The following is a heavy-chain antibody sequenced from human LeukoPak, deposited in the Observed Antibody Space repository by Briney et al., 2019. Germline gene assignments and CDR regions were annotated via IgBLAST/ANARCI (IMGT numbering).Heavy chain of an antibody. CDR1: GITFSTSG. Sequence: PGGSLRLSCAASGITFSTSGMHWVRQAPGRGLEWVAFMRHDGSNEKYADSVKGRFTISRDNSKNTLYLQMNSLIVEDTAVYYCAKDRTVVVAAYGGGFDPWGQGTLVTVSS. CDR2: MRHDGSNE. D-gene: IGHD2-15*01. CDR3: AKDRTVVVAAYGGGFDP. V-gene: IGHV3-30*02. J-gene: IGHJ5*02.